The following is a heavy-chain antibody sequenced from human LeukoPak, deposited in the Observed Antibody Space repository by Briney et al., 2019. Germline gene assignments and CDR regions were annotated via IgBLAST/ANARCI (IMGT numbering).Heavy chain of an antibody. D-gene: IGHD3-10*01. J-gene: IGHJ3*02. V-gene: IGHV4-59*01. CDR1: GGSISSYY. Sequence: SETLSLTCTVSGGSISSYYWSWIRQPPGKGLEWIGYIYYSGSTNYNPSLKSRVTISVDTSKNQFSLKLSSVTAADTAVYYCARAMVRGKNDAFDIWGQGTMVTVSS. CDR2: IYYSGST. CDR3: ARAMVRGKNDAFDI.